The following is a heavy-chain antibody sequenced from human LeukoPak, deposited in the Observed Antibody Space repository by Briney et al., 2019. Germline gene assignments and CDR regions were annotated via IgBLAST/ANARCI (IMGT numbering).Heavy chain of an antibody. CDR2: INPNSGGT. Sequence: ASVKVSCKASGYTFTGYYMHWVRQAPGQGLEWMGWINPNSGGTNYAQKFQGRVTMTRDTSISTAYMELSRLRSDDTAVYYCARAPSIRVITNFDYWGQGTLVTVSS. CDR3: ARAPSIRVITNFDY. CDR1: GYTFTGYY. J-gene: IGHJ4*02. V-gene: IGHV1-2*02. D-gene: IGHD3-16*02.